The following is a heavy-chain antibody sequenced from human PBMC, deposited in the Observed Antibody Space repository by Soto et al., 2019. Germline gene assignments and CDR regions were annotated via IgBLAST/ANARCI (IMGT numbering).Heavy chain of an antibody. CDR2: IYYSGST. CDR1: GGSISSGDYY. Sequence: SETLSLTCTVSGGSISSGDYYWSWIRQPPGEGLEWIGYIYYSGSTYYNPSLKSRVTISVDTSKNQFSLKLSSVTAADTAVYYCARVGTTPHFDYWGQGTLVTVSS. J-gene: IGHJ4*02. V-gene: IGHV4-30-4*01. D-gene: IGHD4-17*01. CDR3: ARVGTTPHFDY.